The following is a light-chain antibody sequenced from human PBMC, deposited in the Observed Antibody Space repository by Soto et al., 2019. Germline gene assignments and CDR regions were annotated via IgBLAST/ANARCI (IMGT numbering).Light chain of an antibody. V-gene: IGKV3-11*01. CDR3: HQRQYWPPIT. CDR2: DAS. CDR1: QSVSVY. J-gene: IGKJ1*01. Sequence: EIVLTQSPGTLSLSPGDRATLSCRASQSVSVYLDWYQQKPGQAPRLLISDASNRATGIPARFSGSGSGTDFTLTISSLEPEDFAVYYCHQRQYWPPITFGQGTKVDIK.